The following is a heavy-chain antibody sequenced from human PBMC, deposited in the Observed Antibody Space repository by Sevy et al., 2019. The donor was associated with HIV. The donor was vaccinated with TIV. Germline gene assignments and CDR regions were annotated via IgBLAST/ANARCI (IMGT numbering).Heavy chain of an antibody. CDR3: AGHRNHNDALDI. Sequence: SETLSLTCTVSGGSISSSSYYWGWIRQPPGKGLEWIGSVYYSGSTYYNPSLKSRVTISVDTSKNQFSLKLSSVTAADTAVYFCAGHRNHNDALDIWGQGTMFSVSS. V-gene: IGHV4-39*01. CDR1: GGSISSSSYY. CDR2: VYYSGST. J-gene: IGHJ3*02.